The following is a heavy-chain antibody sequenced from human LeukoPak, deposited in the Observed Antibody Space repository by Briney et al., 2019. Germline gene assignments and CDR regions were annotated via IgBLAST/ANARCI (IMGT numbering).Heavy chain of an antibody. J-gene: IGHJ4*02. D-gene: IGHD4-17*01. Sequence: SETLSLTCTVSGGSIRSTSYYWGWIRQPPGKGLEWIGSIYYSGTTYYNPSLKSRVTISVDTSKNQFSLNLRSMTAADTAVYYCATPAGPYGDYDYWGQGTLVTVSS. CDR1: GGSIRSTSYY. CDR2: IYYSGTT. CDR3: ATPAGPYGDYDY. V-gene: IGHV4-39*01.